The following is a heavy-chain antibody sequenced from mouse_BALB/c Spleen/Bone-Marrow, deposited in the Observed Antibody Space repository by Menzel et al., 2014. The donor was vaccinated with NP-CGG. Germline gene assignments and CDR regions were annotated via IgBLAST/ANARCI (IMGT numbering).Heavy chain of an antibody. J-gene: IGHJ3*01. CDR3: ARAHYYGLFAY. D-gene: IGHD1-2*01. V-gene: IGHV4-1*02. Sequence: VQLQQSGGGLVQPGGSLKLPCAASGFDFSRYWMSWVRQAPGKGLEWIGEINPDSSTINYTPSLKDKFIISRDNAKNTLYLQMSKVRSEDTALYYCARAHYYGLFAYWGQGTLVTVSA. CDR2: INPDSSTI. CDR1: GFDFSRYW.